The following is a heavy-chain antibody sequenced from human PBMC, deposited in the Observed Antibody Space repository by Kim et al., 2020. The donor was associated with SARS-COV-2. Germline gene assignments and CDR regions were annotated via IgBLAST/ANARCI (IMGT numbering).Heavy chain of an antibody. Sequence: SETLSLTCTVSDDSVSYYFWSWIRQPPGKGLEWIGHIYDSGRTRYNPSLKSRVSISVDTSKNQFSLKLRSVTAADTAVYYCARQKGTSSYFYYYGLDVWGQGTTVTVSS. CDR2: IYDSGRT. D-gene: IGHD6-6*01. CDR3: ARQKGTSSYFYYYGLDV. V-gene: IGHV4-59*08. J-gene: IGHJ6*02. CDR1: DDSVSYYF.